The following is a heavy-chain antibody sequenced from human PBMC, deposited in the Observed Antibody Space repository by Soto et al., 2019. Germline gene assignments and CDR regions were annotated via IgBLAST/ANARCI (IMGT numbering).Heavy chain of an antibody. V-gene: IGHV3-74*01. Sequence: GGSLRLSCAASGFTFSSYWMHWVRQAPGKGLVWVSRINSDGSSTSYADSVKGRFTISRDNAKNTLYLQMNSLRAEDTAVYYCARDQAEYSPTGCFDYWGQGTLVTVSS. D-gene: IGHD6-6*01. CDR2: INSDGSST. J-gene: IGHJ4*02. CDR3: ARDQAEYSPTGCFDY. CDR1: GFTFSSYW.